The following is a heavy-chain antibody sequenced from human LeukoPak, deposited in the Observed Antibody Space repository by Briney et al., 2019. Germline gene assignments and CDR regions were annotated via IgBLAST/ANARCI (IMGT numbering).Heavy chain of an antibody. J-gene: IGHJ3*02. D-gene: IGHD4-11*01. CDR3: ARDGYHDSNGHYSNAFDI. Sequence: ASVKVSCKASGYTFNAYGITWVRQAPGQGVEWMGWITAYSGNTKYAEEIQGRVTMTTDTSTSTAYMELRSLTSDDTAVYYCARDGYHDSNGHYSNAFDIWGQGTMVTVSS. V-gene: IGHV1-18*04. CDR1: GYTFNAYG. CDR2: ITAYSGNT.